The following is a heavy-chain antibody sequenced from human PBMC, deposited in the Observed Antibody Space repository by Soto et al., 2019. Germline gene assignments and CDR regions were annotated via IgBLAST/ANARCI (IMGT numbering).Heavy chain of an antibody. Sequence: PGGSLRLSCAASGFTFSSYGMHWVRQAPGKGLEWVAVISYDGSNKYYADSVKGRFTISRDNSKNTLYLQMNSLRAEDTAVYYCAKNDMIVVAPDYWGQGTLVTVSS. J-gene: IGHJ4*02. CDR1: GFTFSSYG. CDR2: ISYDGSNK. CDR3: AKNDMIVVAPDY. D-gene: IGHD3-22*01. V-gene: IGHV3-30*18.